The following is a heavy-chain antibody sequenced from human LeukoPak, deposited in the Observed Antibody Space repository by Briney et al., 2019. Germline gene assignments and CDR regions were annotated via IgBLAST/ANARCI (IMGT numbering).Heavy chain of an antibody. J-gene: IGHJ4*02. Sequence: GGSLRLPCAASRFTFSGYYMSWIRQAPGKGLEWVSYISSSSSYTNYADSVKGRFTISRDNARNSLYLQMNSLRAEDTAVYFCARDCSSTSCYWDYWGQGTLVTVSS. CDR3: ARDCSSTSCYWDY. D-gene: IGHD2-2*01. CDR2: ISSSSSYT. V-gene: IGHV3-11*06. CDR1: RFTFSGYY.